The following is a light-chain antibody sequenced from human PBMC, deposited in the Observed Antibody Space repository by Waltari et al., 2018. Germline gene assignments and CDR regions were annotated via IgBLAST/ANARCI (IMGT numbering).Light chain of an antibody. CDR2: DAS. Sequence: EIVLTQSPGTLSLSPGERATLSCRASQSVGRSLAWYQQKPGQAPRLLIYDASSRATGIPDRFSGSGSGTDFSLTISRLKPEDFAVYYCQKYVSLPATFGQGTKVEIK. J-gene: IGKJ1*01. CDR1: QSVGRS. V-gene: IGKV3-20*01. CDR3: QKYVSLPAT.